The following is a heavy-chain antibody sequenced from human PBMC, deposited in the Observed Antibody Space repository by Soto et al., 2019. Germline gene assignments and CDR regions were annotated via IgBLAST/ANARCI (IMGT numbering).Heavy chain of an antibody. CDR3: ARMGPLYATTYCFFDL. Sequence: WTWIRQPPGKGLEWIGYVYSSGGTNYNPSLKSRVILSVDTSKNQFSLKMNYVTAADTAVYYCARMGPLYATTYCFFDLWGRGTLVTVSS. J-gene: IGHJ2*01. V-gene: IGHV4-59*01. CDR2: VYSSGGT. D-gene: IGHD2-8*01.